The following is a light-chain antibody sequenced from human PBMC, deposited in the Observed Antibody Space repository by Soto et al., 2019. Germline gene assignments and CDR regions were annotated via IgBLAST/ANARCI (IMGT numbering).Light chain of an antibody. Sequence: EIVLTQSPVTLSLSPGERATLSCRASQSVDTYLAWYQQKPGQAPRLLISDASNRATGIPVRFSGSGSGTDFTLTISSLEPEDFAVYYCQQRYNSWTFGQGTKVEIK. CDR3: QQRYNSWT. J-gene: IGKJ1*01. CDR1: QSVDTY. V-gene: IGKV3-11*01. CDR2: DAS.